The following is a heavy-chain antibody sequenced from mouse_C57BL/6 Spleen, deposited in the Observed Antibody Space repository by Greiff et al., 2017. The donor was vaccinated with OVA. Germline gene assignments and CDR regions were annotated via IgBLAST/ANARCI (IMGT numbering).Heavy chain of an antibody. J-gene: IGHJ3*01. D-gene: IGHD1-1*01. V-gene: IGHV2-2*01. CDR1: GFSLTSYG. CDR2: IWSGGST. Sequence: VKLQESGPGLVQPSQSLSITCTVSGFSLTSYGVHWVRQSPGKGLEWLGVIWSGGSTDYNAAFISRLSISKYNSKSQVFFKMNSLHADDTAIYYCARNHGSSYQAWFAYWGQGTLVTVSA. CDR3: ARNHGSSYQAWFAY.